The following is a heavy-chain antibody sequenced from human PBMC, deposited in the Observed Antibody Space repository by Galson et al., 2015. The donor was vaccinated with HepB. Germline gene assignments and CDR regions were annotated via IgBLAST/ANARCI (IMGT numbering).Heavy chain of an antibody. Sequence: SETLSLTCAVYGGSFSGYYWSWIRQPPGKGLEWIGEINHSGSTDYNPSLKSRVTISVDTSKNQFSLKLSSVTAADTAVYYCARGAKGDYDFWSGYYKYFDYWGQGTLVTVSS. D-gene: IGHD3-3*01. CDR3: ARGAKGDYDFWSGYYKYFDY. CDR1: GGSFSGYY. J-gene: IGHJ4*02. CDR2: INHSGST. V-gene: IGHV4-34*01.